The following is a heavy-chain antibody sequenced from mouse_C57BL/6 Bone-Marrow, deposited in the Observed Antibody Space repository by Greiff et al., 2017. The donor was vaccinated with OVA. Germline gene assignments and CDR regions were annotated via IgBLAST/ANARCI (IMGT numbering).Heavy chain of an antibody. CDR3: ARGTTEGFAY. Sequence: QVQLQQSGAELVRPGASVTLSCKASGYTFTDYEMHWVKQTPVHGLEWIGAIDPETGGTAYNQKFKGKAILTADESSSTAYMELRSLTSEDSAVYYCARGTTEGFAYWGQGTLVTVSA. V-gene: IGHV1-15*01. J-gene: IGHJ3*01. D-gene: IGHD1-1*01. CDR1: GYTFTDYE. CDR2: IDPETGGT.